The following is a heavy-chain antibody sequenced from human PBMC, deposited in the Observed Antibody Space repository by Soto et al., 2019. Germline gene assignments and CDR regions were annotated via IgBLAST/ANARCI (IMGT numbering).Heavy chain of an antibody. CDR1: GLTFRSFA. CDR2: MSGSGAGT. V-gene: IGHV3-23*01. Sequence: QVSESGGGLGQPGGSLRLSCTVSGLTFRSFAMSWVRQAPGKGLEWVSTMSGSGAGTYYADSVKGRFTISRDNSKNTLYLQMNSLRAEDRAVEDFSNNKGLRLENYCFVYRGQGTLVTVSS. J-gene: IGHJ4*02. D-gene: IGHD3-16*01. CDR3: SNNKGLRLENYCFVY.